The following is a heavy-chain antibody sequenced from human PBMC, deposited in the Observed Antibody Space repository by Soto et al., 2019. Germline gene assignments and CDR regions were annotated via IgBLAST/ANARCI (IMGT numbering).Heavy chain of an antibody. Sequence: GGSLRLSCAASGFTFSDYYMSWIRQAPGKGLEWVSYISSSSSYTNYADSVKGRFTISRDNAKNSLYLQMNSLRAEDTAVYYCARGGLRYFDWLPYMSSWGQGTLVTVSS. CDR1: GFTFSDYY. D-gene: IGHD3-9*01. V-gene: IGHV3-11*06. CDR3: ARGGLRYFDWLPYMSS. J-gene: IGHJ5*02. CDR2: ISSSSSYT.